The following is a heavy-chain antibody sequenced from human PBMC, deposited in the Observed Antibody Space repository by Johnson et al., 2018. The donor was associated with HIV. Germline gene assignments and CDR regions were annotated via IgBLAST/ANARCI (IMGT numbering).Heavy chain of an antibody. D-gene: IGHD1-14*01. CDR3: ARDDRPDGFDI. CDR2: INAGGDT. J-gene: IGHJ3*02. Sequence: VQLVESGGGLVQPGGSLRLSCAASGIIFTGNFMSWVRQAPGKGLEWVSVINAGGDTYYADAVKGRFTISRDRSKNTVSLQMTSLRVEDTAVYYCARDDRPDGFDIWGQGTMVTVSS. V-gene: IGHV3-66*01. CDR1: GIIFTGNF.